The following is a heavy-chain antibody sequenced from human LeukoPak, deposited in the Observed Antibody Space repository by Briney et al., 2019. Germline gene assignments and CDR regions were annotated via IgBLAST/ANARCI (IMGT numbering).Heavy chain of an antibody. CDR1: CYTFNNYG. J-gene: IGHJ4*02. D-gene: IGHD2/OR15-2a*01. Sequence: ASVKGPCKASCYTFNNYGIHWVGQAPGQGPEWMGWISAYNGNTNYAQKLQGRVTMTTDTSTSTAYMELRSLRSDDTAVYYCAREKTRILSHWGQGTLVTVSS. CDR2: ISAYNGNT. CDR3: AREKTRILSH. V-gene: IGHV1-18*01.